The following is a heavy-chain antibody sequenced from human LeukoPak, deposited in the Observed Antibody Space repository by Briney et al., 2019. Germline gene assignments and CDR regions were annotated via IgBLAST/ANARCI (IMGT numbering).Heavy chain of an antibody. Sequence: KPSETLSPTCTVSGGSISSYYWSWIRQPPGKGLEWIGYIYYSGSTNYNPSLKSRVTISVDTSKNQFSLNLSSVTAADTAVYYCTSRGRGYSYGLNWGQGTLVTVSS. CDR3: TSRGRGYSYGLN. CDR2: IYYSGST. CDR1: GGSISSYY. V-gene: IGHV4-59*12. D-gene: IGHD5-18*01. J-gene: IGHJ4*02.